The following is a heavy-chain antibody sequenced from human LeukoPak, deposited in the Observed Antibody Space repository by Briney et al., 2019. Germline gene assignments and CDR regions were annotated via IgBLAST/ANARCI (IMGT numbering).Heavy chain of an antibody. V-gene: IGHV1-69*04. Sequence: GASVKVSCKASGGTFSSYAISWVRQAPGQGLEWMGRIIPMLGIANYAQKFQGRVTITADKSTSTAYMELRSLRSGDTGVYYCARGQTPTTYSGSYYFDYWGQGTLVTVSS. CDR3: ARGQTPTTYSGSYYFDY. J-gene: IGHJ4*02. CDR1: GGTFSSYA. CDR2: IIPMLGIA. D-gene: IGHD1-26*01.